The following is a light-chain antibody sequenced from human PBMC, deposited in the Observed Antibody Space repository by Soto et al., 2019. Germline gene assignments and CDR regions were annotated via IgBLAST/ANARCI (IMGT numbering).Light chain of an antibody. CDR2: AAS. V-gene: IGKV1-27*01. CDR3: QKSGS. CDR1: QGISNY. J-gene: IGKJ4*01. Sequence: DLQMTQSPSSLSASVGDRVTITCRASQGISNYLAWYQQKPGKVPKLLIYAASTLQSGVPSRFSGSGSGTDFTLTISSLQPEDVATYYCQKSGSFGGGTKVEIK.